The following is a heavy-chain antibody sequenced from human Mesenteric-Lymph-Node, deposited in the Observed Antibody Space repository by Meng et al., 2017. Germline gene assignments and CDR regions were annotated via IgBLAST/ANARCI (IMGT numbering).Heavy chain of an antibody. D-gene: IGHD5/OR15-5a*01. CDR2: INGDASTT. CDR1: GFTFSDYW. J-gene: IGHJ4*02. V-gene: IGHV3-74*01. CDR3: AGIVSTYSGNY. Sequence: GGSLRLSCAASGFTFSDYWMHWVRQIPGKGLVWVSRINGDASTTTYADSVKGRFTISRDNAKNTLYLQMNNLRAEDTALYYCAGIVSTYSGNYWGRGTLVTVSS.